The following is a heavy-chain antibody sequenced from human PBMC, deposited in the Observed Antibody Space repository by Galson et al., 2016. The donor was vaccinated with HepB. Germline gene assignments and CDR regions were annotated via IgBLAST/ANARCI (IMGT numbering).Heavy chain of an antibody. J-gene: IGHJ4*02. V-gene: IGHV3-7*02. CDR2: IKEDGSQK. Sequence: SLRLSCAASGFNFGRYWMVWVRQAPGKGLEWVANIKEDGSQKYYVDSVKGRFSISRDNARDSLYLQMNSLRAEDTAVYYCARARTNSAYWEVSFDYWGQGTLVTVSS. D-gene: IGHD3-22*01. CDR3: ARARTNSAYWEVSFDY. CDR1: GFNFGRYW.